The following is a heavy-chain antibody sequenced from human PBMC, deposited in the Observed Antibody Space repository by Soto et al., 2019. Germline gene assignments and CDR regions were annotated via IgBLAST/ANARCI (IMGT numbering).Heavy chain of an antibody. CDR2: IKTDGANT. V-gene: IGHV3-23*01. J-gene: IGHJ4*02. Sequence: EVQLLESGGGLVQPGGSLRLSCAASGFTFTNYALTWVRQAPGKGLEWVSTIKTDGANTDYADSVRGRFIISRDNFKNTVYLQMNSLRGEDTAIYYCSKERAARGIASWGPGTLVTVSS. CDR1: GFTFTNYA. CDR3: SKERAARGIAS. D-gene: IGHD6-6*01.